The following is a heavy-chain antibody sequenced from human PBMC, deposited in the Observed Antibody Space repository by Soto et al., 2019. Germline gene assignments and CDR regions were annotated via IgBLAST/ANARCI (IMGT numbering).Heavy chain of an antibody. CDR1: GVSFSGYY. J-gene: IGHJ5*02. D-gene: IGHD1-1*01. Sequence: PSETLSLTCAFYGVSFSGYYWSWIRQPPGKGLEWIGEINHSGSTNYNPSLKSRVTISVDTSKNQFSLKLSSVTAADTAVYYCARGHWNLSWFEPWGQGTLVNVSS. CDR3: ARGHWNLSWFEP. V-gene: IGHV4-34*01. CDR2: INHSGST.